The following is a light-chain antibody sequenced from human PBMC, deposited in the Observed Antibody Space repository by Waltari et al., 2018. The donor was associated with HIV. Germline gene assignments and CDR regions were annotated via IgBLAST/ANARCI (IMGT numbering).Light chain of an antibody. V-gene: IGLV2-14*01. J-gene: IGLJ3*02. CDR2: GVA. Sequence: HSALNQPASVSGSPGKSVTISCSGIRFENDIFKFVSWYQKHPHKAPRLILYGVADRSEVVPYRFACSKSVDTASLTISGLHSDDEAYYYCASHSTSDFLMFGGGTKLTVL. CDR1: RFENDIFKF. CDR3: ASHSTSDFLM.